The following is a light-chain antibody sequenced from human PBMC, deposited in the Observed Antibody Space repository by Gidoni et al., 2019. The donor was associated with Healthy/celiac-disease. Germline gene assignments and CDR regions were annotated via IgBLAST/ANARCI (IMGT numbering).Light chain of an antibody. CDR1: QSVSSSY. CDR3: QQYGSSPPKYT. CDR2: GAS. Sequence: ELVLTPSPGTLSLSPGERATLSCRASQSVSSSYLAWYQQKPGQAPRLLIYGASSRATGIPDMFSGSGSGTDFTLTISRLEPEDFAVYYCQQYGSSPPKYTFGQGTKLEIK. V-gene: IGKV3-20*01. J-gene: IGKJ2*01.